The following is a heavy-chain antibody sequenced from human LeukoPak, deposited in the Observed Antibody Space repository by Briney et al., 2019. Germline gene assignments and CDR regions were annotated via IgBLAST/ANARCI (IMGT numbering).Heavy chain of an antibody. J-gene: IGHJ4*02. CDR3: VRQFAS. Sequence: AGGSLRLSCAASGFTSGDHIMNWVRQLPGKRLEWVAYVSGSGSTVYYADSVKGRFTVSRDNGKSSLYLQMNSLRVEDTALYYCVRQFASWGQGTLVTVSS. V-gene: IGHV3-48*01. CDR1: GFTSGDHI. CDR2: VSGSGSTV.